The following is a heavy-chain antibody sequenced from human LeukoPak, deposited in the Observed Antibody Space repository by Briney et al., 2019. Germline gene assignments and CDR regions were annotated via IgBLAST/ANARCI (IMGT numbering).Heavy chain of an antibody. CDR2: IKHDGNEK. CDR1: GFTFTKYW. V-gene: IGHV3-7*04. CDR3: VRAYYDNSGHYYVYFDF. D-gene: IGHD3-22*01. Sequence: PGGSLRLSCAASGFTFTKYWMSWVRQAPGKGLEWVANIKHDGNEKYYVDSVKGRFTISRDNAKNSLYLQMNSLRAEDTAVYYCVRAYYDNSGHYYVYFDFWGQGTLVPVSS. J-gene: IGHJ4*02.